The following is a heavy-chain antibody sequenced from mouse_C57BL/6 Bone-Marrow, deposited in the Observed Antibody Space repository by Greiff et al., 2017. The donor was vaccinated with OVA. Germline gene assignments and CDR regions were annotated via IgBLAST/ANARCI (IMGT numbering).Heavy chain of an antibody. V-gene: IGHV1-81*01. J-gene: IGHJ4*01. CDR1: GYTFTSYG. D-gene: IGHD1-1*01. CDR3: ARERVLLHDFYAMDY. CDR2: IYPRSGNT. Sequence: QVQLQQSGAELARPGASVKLSCKASGYTFTSYGISWVKQRTGQGLEWIGEIYPRSGNTYYNEKFKGKATLTADKSSSTADMELRSLTSEDSAVYFCARERVLLHDFYAMDYWGPGTSVTVSS.